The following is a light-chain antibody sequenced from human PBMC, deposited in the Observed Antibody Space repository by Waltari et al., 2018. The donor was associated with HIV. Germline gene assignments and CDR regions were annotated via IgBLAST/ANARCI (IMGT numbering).Light chain of an antibody. CDR1: QTVSSKY. Sequence: EIVLTQSPGTLSLSPGARATLSCRASQTVSSKYLAWYQQKPGRAPRVVIYGASSRATGIPDRFSGSGSGTDFTLTISRLEPEDFAVYYCQQYGDSPLYSFGQGTKLEI. V-gene: IGKV3-20*01. J-gene: IGKJ2*01. CDR2: GAS. CDR3: QQYGDSPLYS.